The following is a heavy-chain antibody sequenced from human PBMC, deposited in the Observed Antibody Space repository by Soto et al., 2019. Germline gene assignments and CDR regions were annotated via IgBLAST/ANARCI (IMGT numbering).Heavy chain of an antibody. CDR3: ARDSHYYGSGSHYYGRDV. Sequence: QVELVQSGAEVKKPGASVKVSCKASGYTFTSYDISWMRQAPGQGLEWMGWISAYNGNTNYAQKLQGRVTMTTDTSTSTAYMELRSLRSDDTAVYYCARDSHYYGSGSHYYGRDVWGQGTTVTVSS. J-gene: IGHJ6*02. CDR2: ISAYNGNT. V-gene: IGHV1-18*01. CDR1: GYTFTSYD. D-gene: IGHD3-10*01.